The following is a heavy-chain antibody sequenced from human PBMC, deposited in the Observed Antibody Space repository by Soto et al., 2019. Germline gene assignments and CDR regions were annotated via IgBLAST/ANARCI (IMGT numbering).Heavy chain of an antibody. J-gene: IGHJ4*02. CDR2: FSPSFEAR. CDR3: ARSSTTYYYQSSPYWPDKELDI. V-gene: IGHV1-69*06. D-gene: IGHD3-22*01. CDR1: GETFTVLV. Sequence: QVRLVQLGAEWKKPGSSLRASCKALGETFTVLVLGWVQQAPDKGLGGMGGFSPSFEARTYEQKFKGRVTISADKSTKTGYMELSSLTSEDTAVYYCARSSTTYYYQSSPYWPDKELDIWGQGTLITVSS.